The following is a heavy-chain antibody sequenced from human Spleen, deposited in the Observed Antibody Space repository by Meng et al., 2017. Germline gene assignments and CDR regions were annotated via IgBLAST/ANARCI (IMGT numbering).Heavy chain of an antibody. V-gene: IGHV4-31*03. D-gene: IGHD1-14*01. CDR2: IYDIGST. Sequence: LRLSCTVSGGSIGSGGYYWSLIRQHPGKGLEWIGNIYDIGSTFYNPSLKSRVSISVDTSKNQFSLQLSSVTAADTAVYYCARDALNPYYFDFWGQGTLVTVSS. CDR3: ARDALNPYYFDF. CDR1: GGSIGSGGYY. J-gene: IGHJ4*02.